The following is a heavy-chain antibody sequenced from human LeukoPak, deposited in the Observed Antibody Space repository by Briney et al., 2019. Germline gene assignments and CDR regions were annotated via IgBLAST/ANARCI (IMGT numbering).Heavy chain of an antibody. D-gene: IGHD3-10*01. J-gene: IGHJ5*02. CDR1: GFTLSDYH. V-gene: IGHV3-21*01. CDR2: ITTISHYI. CDR3: AGSCGPGTYHQLKYNRFHP. Sequence: GGSLRLSCAASGFTLSDYHMNWVRQAPGKGLEWLSSITTISHYIYYAGAVRGRFTISRDNAKNSLYLQMNSLRGEETAVYYWAGSCGPGTYHQLKYNRFHPWGQGTLVTVSS.